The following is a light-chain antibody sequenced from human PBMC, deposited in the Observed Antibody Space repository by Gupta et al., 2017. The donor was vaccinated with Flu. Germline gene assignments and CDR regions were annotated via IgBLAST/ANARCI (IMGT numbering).Light chain of an antibody. V-gene: IGLV3-1*01. Sequence: SYELTQPPSVSVSPGHTASITCSGEKLGDKYGCWYQQKPGQTPVLFIYQDNKRPLGVPERFSGSNSGTTATLVISGTQAMDEADYYCQACDSNTDLVVFGGGTKLTVL. CDR2: QDN. CDR3: QACDSNTDLVV. CDR1: KLGDKY. J-gene: IGLJ2*01.